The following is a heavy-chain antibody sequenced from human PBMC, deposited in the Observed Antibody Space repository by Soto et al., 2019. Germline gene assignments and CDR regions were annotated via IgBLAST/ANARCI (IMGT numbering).Heavy chain of an antibody. CDR1: GXSISSGGHY. CDR2: IYYRESA. D-gene: IGHD2-21*01. J-gene: IGHJ4*02. CDR3: ARHMRAYRGGSDF. Sequence: XTLSLTCTVSGXSISSGGHYWAWIRQPPRKGLEWIGSIYYRESASYNPSLNSRVTISLDTSEKQFSLMLSSVTAADTDIYYCARHMRAYRGGSDFWGQGILGTVS. V-gene: IGHV4-39*01.